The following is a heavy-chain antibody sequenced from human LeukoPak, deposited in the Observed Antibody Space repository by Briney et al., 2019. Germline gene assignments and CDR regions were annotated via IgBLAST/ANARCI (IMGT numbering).Heavy chain of an antibody. CDR3: ARDRYQYYFDY. D-gene: IGHD2-2*01. V-gene: IGHV4-59*12. CDR2: IYYSGST. J-gene: IGHJ4*02. Sequence: SPSETLSLTCTVSGGSISSYYWSWIRQPPGKGLEWIGYIYYSGSTNYNPSLKSRVTISVDTSKNQFSLKLSSVTAADTAVYYCARDRYQYYFDYWGQGTLVTVSS. CDR1: GGSISSYY.